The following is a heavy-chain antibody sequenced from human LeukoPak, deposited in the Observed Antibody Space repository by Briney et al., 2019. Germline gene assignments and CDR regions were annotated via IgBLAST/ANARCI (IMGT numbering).Heavy chain of an antibody. V-gene: IGHV1-2*02. CDR3: ARGVGRYYYDSSGYYLY. Sequence: ASVKVSCKASGYTFTGYYMHWVRQAPGQGLEWMGWINPNSGGTNYAQKFQGRVTMTRDTSISTAYMELSRLRSDDTAVCYCARGVGRYYYDSSGYYLYGGQGTLVTVSS. J-gene: IGHJ4*02. D-gene: IGHD3-22*01. CDR1: GYTFTGYY. CDR2: INPNSGGT.